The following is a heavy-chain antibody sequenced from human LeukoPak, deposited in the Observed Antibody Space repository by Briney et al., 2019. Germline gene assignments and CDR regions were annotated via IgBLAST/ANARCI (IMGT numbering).Heavy chain of an antibody. CDR3: ARVGSGWYRHVDY. D-gene: IGHD6-19*01. V-gene: IGHV4-30-4*08. CDR2: IYYSGST. J-gene: IGHJ4*02. CDR1: GGSISSGDYY. Sequence: SETLSLTCTVSGGSISSGDYYWSWIRQPPGKGLEWIGYIYYSGSTYYNPSLKSRVTISVDTSKNQFSLKLSSVAAADTAVYYCARVGSGWYRHVDYRGQGTLVTVSS.